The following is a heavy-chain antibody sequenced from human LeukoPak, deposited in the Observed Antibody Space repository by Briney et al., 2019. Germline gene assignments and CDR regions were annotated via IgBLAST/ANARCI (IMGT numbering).Heavy chain of an antibody. J-gene: IGHJ4*02. Sequence: SETLSLTCTVSGGSISSYYWSWIRQPPGKGLEWIGYIYYSGSTNYNPSLKSRVTISVDTSKNQFSLKLSSVTAADTAVYYCARLVSGSYSGVDYWGQGTLVTVSS. CDR1: GGSISSYY. D-gene: IGHD1-26*01. CDR3: ARLVSGSYSGVDY. CDR2: IYYSGST. V-gene: IGHV4-59*01.